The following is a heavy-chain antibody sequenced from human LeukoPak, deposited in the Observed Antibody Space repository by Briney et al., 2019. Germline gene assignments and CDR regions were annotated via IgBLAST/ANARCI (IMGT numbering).Heavy chain of an antibody. J-gene: IGHJ4*02. V-gene: IGHV1-2*02. D-gene: IGHD2-2*01. CDR2: INPNTGGI. Sequence: ASVKVSCKPSGYTFTGYYIHWMRQAPGQGLEWMGWINPNTGGINYAQKFQGRVTMTRDTSINTVYMEVSRLRSDDTAVYYCAREKIVPADIIFDYWGQGTLVTVSS. CDR1: GYTFTGYY. CDR3: AREKIVPADIIFDY.